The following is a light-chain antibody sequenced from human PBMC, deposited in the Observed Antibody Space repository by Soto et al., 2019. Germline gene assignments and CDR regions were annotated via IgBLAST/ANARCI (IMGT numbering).Light chain of an antibody. J-gene: IGKJ2*01. CDR1: QSVSSF. CDR3: QQYGSSPYT. Sequence: EVVLTQSPDTLSLSPGERATLSCRASQSVSSFLAWYQQKPGQAPRLLIYDASNRATGIPARFSGSGSGTDFTLTISSLEPEDFAVYYCQQYGSSPYTFGLGTKVDIK. V-gene: IGKV3-11*01. CDR2: DAS.